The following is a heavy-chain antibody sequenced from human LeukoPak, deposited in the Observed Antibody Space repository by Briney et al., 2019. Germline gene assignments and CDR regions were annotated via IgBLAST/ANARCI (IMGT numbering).Heavy chain of an antibody. J-gene: IGHJ6*02. V-gene: IGHV3-15*01. CDR3: TTSWVVVVPAAHIDYYYYGMDV. CDR1: GFTFSSYA. D-gene: IGHD2-2*01. Sequence: GGSLRLSCAASGFTFSSYAMSWVRQAPGKGLEWVGRIKSKTDGGTTDYAAPVKGRFTISRDDSKNTLYLQMNSLKTEDTAVYYCTTSWVVVVPAAHIDYYYYGMDVWGQGTTVTVSS. CDR2: IKSKTDGGTT.